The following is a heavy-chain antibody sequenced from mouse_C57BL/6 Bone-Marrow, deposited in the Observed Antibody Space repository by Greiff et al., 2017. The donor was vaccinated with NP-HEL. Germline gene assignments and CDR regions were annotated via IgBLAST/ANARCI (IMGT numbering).Heavy chain of an antibody. Sequence: QVQLQQPGTELVKPGASVKLSCKASGYTFTSYWMHWVKQRPGQGLEWIGNINPSNGGTNYNEKFKSKATLTVDKSSSTAYMQLSSLTSEDSAVYYCARGDYYGSSYRYYAMDYWGQGTSVTVSS. CDR3: ARGDYYGSSYRYYAMDY. CDR1: GYTFTSYW. V-gene: IGHV1-53*01. D-gene: IGHD1-1*01. J-gene: IGHJ4*01. CDR2: INPSNGGT.